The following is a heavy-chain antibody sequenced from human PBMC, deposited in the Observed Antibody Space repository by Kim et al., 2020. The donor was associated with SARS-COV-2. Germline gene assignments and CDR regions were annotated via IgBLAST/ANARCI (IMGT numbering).Heavy chain of an antibody. CDR1: GGSISSGGYY. V-gene: IGHV4-31*03. CDR2: IYYSGST. J-gene: IGHJ4*02. CDR3: ARVRTMIVVVTTTYYFDY. D-gene: IGHD3-22*01. Sequence: SETLSLTCTVSGGSISSGGYYWSWIRQHPGKGLEWIGYIYYSGSTYYNPSLKSRVTISVDTSKNQFSLKLSSVTAADTAVYYCARVRTMIVVVTTTYYFDYWGQGTLVTVSS.